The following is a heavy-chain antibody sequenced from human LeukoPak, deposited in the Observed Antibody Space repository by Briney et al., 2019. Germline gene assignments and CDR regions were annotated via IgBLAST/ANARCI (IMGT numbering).Heavy chain of an antibody. CDR2: ISASGGNI. D-gene: IGHD3-22*01. Sequence: EGSLRLTCAAFGFTFSSYDMTWVRQAPGKGLEWVSGISASGGNIYYADSVKGRFTISRDNSKNTLYLQMNSLRAEDTAIYYCAKPRDSSGYSIAFDIWGQGTMVTVSS. CDR3: AKPRDSSGYSIAFDI. CDR1: GFTFSSYD. V-gene: IGHV3-23*01. J-gene: IGHJ3*02.